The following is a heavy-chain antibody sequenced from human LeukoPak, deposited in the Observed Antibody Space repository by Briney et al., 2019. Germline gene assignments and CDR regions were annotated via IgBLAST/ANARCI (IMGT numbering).Heavy chain of an antibody. CDR2: ISYDGSNK. V-gene: IGHV3-30*18. D-gene: IGHD6-19*01. CDR3: AKDPSIVVAGNYCDY. Sequence: GGSLRLSCAASGFTFSSYGMHWVRQAPGKGLEWVAIISYDGSNKYYADSVKGRFTISRDNSKNTLYLQMNSLRAEDTAVYYCAKDPSIVVAGNYCDYWGQGTLVTVSS. CDR1: GFTFSSYG. J-gene: IGHJ4*02.